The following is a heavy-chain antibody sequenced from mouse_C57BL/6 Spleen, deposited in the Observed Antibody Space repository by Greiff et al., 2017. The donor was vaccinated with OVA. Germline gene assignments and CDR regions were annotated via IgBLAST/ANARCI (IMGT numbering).Heavy chain of an antibody. J-gene: IGHJ4*01. CDR2: IDPSDSYT. CDR3: ATPITTVVATSDYYAMDY. D-gene: IGHD1-1*01. Sequence: VQLQQPGAELVRPGPSVKLSCKASGYTFTSYWMHWVKQRPGQGLEWIGVIDPSDSYTNYNQKFKGKATLTVDTSSSTAYMQLSSLTSEDSAVYYCATPITTVVATSDYYAMDYWGQGTSVTVSS. CDR1: GYTFTSYW. V-gene: IGHV1-59*01.